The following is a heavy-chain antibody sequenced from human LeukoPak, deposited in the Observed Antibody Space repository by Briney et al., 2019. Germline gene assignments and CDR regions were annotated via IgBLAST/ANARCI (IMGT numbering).Heavy chain of an antibody. CDR1: GVSISSLY. V-gene: IGHV4-59*11. CDR3: GRDALVGYFSYYYMDV. CDR2: ISNSGTT. D-gene: IGHD2-15*01. Sequence: PSETLSLTCTVSGVSISSLYWTWIRQSPVKGLEWIVDISNSGTTSYNPCLKSRVTISIDTSKNQFSLKLSSVTAADRAVYYCGRDALVGYFSYYYMDVWGKGTTVTVSS. J-gene: IGHJ6*03.